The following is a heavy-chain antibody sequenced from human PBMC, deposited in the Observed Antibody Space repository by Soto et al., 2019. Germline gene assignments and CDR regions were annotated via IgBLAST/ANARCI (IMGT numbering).Heavy chain of an antibody. J-gene: IGHJ5*02. D-gene: IGHD6-19*01. CDR2: ISAYNGNT. V-gene: IGHV1-18*01. CDR1: GYTFTSYG. Sequence: ASLKVSCKASGYTFTSYGISWVRQAPGQGLEWMGWISAYNGNTNYAQKLQGRVTMTTDTSTSTAYMELRSLRSDDTAVYYCARLRNNLSGRYVSTNWFDPWGQGTLVTVTS. CDR3: ARLRNNLSGRYVSTNWFDP.